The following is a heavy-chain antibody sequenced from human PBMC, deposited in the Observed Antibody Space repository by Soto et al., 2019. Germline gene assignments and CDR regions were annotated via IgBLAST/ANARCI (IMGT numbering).Heavy chain of an antibody. Sequence: SETLSLTCAVSGGSISGSHWWSWVRRPPGKGLEFIGETHHFRGTNYNPSLRGRVTISVDTPRNQFSLKLSSVTAADTAVYYCARSVFPWGQGTLVTVSS. CDR3: ARSVFP. V-gene: IGHV4-4*02. J-gene: IGHJ5*02. CDR1: GGSISGSHW. CDR2: THHFRGT.